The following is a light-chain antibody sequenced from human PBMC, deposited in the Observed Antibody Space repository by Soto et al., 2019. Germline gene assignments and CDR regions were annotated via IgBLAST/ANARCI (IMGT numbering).Light chain of an antibody. CDR3: SSYAGSCNV. J-gene: IGLJ1*01. V-gene: IGLV2-8*01. CDR1: SSDVGGYNY. Sequence: QSALTQPPSASGSPGQSVAISCTGTSSDVGGYNYVSWYQQHPGKAPKLMIYEVNKRPSGVPDRFSGSKSGNAASLTVSGLQAEDDADYYCSSYAGSCNVFGTGTKLTVL. CDR2: EVN.